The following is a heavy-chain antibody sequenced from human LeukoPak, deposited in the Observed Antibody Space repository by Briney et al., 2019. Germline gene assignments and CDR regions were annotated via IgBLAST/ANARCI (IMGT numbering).Heavy chain of an antibody. V-gene: IGHV3-7*01. D-gene: IGHD3-22*01. CDR3: ATDDYYDSSGYFDY. CDR2: IKQDGSEK. J-gene: IGHJ4*02. Sequence: PGGSLRLSCAASGFSFISYRMSWVRQAAGKGLEWVANIKQDGSEKYYVDSVKGRFTISRDNAKNSLYLQMNRLRAEDTAVYYCATDDYYDSSGYFDYWGQGTLVTVSS. CDR1: GFSFISYR.